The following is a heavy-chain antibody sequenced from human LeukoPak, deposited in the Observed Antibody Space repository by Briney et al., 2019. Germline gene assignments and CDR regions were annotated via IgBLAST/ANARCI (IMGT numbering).Heavy chain of an antibody. CDR1: GFIFSNYA. V-gene: IGHV3-30-3*01. Sequence: PGGSLRLSCAASGFIFSNYAMHWVRQAPGKGLEWVAVISYDGGNKYYADSVKGRFTISRDNAKNSLYLQMNSLRAEDTAVYYCARAQEVGALDYWGQGTLVTVSS. D-gene: IGHD1-26*01. J-gene: IGHJ4*02. CDR2: ISYDGGNK. CDR3: ARAQEVGALDY.